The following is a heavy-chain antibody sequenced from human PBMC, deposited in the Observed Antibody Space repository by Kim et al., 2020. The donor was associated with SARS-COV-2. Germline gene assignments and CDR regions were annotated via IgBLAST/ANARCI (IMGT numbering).Heavy chain of an antibody. Sequence: SETLSLTCAVYGGSFSGYYWSWIRQPPGKGLEWIGEINHSGSTNYNPSLKSRVTISVDTSKNQFSLKLSSVTAADTAVYYCARGLPIAARPRYYYYYGMDVWGQGTTVTVSS. D-gene: IGHD6-6*01. CDR1: GGSFSGYY. CDR2: INHSGST. J-gene: IGHJ6*02. CDR3: ARGLPIAARPRYYYYYGMDV. V-gene: IGHV4-34*01.